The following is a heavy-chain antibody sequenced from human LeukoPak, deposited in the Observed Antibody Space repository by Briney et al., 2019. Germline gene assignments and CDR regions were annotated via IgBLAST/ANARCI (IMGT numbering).Heavy chain of an antibody. V-gene: IGHV4-59*01. CDR2: IYYSGST. Sequence: SETLSLTCTVSGGSISSYYWSWIRQPPGKGLEWIGYIYYSGSTHYNPSLKSPVTISLDTSKNQFSLKLTSVTAADTGVYYCARGAYGSGSYFDYWGQGTLVTVSS. CDR3: ARGAYGSGSYFDY. CDR1: GGSISSYY. D-gene: IGHD3-10*01. J-gene: IGHJ4*02.